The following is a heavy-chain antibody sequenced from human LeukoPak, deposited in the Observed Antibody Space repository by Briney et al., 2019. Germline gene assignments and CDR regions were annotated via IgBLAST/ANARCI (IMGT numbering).Heavy chain of an antibody. D-gene: IGHD3-10*01. J-gene: IGHJ4*02. V-gene: IGHV4-59*01. CDR2: IYYSGST. Sequence: SETLSLTCTVSGGSISSYYWSWIRQPPGKGLEWIGYIYYSGSTNYNPSLQSRVTISVDTSKTQFSLKLSSVTAADTAGYYCARSMYYYGSGSYYCDHGGRETLVSVSS. CDR1: GGSISSYY. CDR3: ARSMYYYGSGSYYCDH.